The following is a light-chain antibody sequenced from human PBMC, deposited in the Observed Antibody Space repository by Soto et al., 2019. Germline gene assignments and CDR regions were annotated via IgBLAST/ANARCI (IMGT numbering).Light chain of an antibody. CDR3: QQYNNWPIT. CDR1: QSVSSSY. Sequence: EIMLTQSPGTLSLSPGERATLSCRASQSVSSSYLAWYQQKPGQAPRLLIYGASSRATGIPDRFSGSGSGTDFTLTISRLEPEDFAVYYCQQYNNWPITFGQGTRLEIK. V-gene: IGKV3-20*01. CDR2: GAS. J-gene: IGKJ5*01.